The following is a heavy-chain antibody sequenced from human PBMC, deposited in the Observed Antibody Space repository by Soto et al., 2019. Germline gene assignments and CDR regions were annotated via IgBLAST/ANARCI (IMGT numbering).Heavy chain of an antibody. CDR2: IWYDGSNK. D-gene: IGHD3-9*01. Sequence: QVQLVESGGGVVQPGRSLRLSCAASGFTFSSYGMHWVRQAPGKGLEWVAVIWYDGSNKYYADSVKGRFTISRDNSKNTLYLQMNSLRAEDTAVYYCARSLTGSSLDAFDIWGQGTMVTVSS. CDR3: ARSLTGSSLDAFDI. CDR1: GFTFSSYG. V-gene: IGHV3-33*01. J-gene: IGHJ3*02.